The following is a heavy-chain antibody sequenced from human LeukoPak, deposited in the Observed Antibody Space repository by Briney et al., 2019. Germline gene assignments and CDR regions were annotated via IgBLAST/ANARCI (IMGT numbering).Heavy chain of an antibody. CDR1: GYTFIDYY. V-gene: IGHV1-2*06. CDR2: INPNIPNTDDT. J-gene: IGHJ4*02. D-gene: IGHD4/OR15-4a*01. CDR3: ARAYGGTLDY. Sequence: ASVKVSCKASGYTFIDYYIHWLRQAPGQGLEWMGRINPNIPNTDDTDYAQNFQGRVTMTRDTSISTAFMELSRLTSDDTAMYYCARAYGGTLDYWGQGTLVTVSS.